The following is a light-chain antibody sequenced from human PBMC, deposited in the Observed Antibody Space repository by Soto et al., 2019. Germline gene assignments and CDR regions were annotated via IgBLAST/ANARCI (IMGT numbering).Light chain of an antibody. CDR2: TAS. J-gene: IGKJ5*01. CDR1: QGVSTC. V-gene: IGKV1-12*01. CDR3: QQYDNLPPIT. Sequence: DILMTQSPSSVSPSLVDSVTITRRASQGVSTCLAWYQQRPGKAPNLLIYTASNLQSGVPSRFSGSGSGTDFTLNISGLQPEDIGIYYCQQYDNLPPITFGQGTRLEIK.